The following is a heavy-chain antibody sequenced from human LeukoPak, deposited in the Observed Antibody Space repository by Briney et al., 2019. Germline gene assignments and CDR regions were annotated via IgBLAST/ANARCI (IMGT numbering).Heavy chain of an antibody. V-gene: IGHV3-11*01. CDR3: ARGRFGAATTTPVNWFDP. Sequence: TPGDSLTLFCAPSGLTLRDYYLRWIHQPPAKELAGVSYINSCGWAIYYAHSVKGRFTISRDNAKSSLYLQMNSLRAEDTAVYYCARGRFGAATTTPVNWFDPWGQGTLVTVSS. CDR2: INSCGWAI. CDR1: GLTLRDYY. D-gene: IGHD1-26*01. J-gene: IGHJ5*02.